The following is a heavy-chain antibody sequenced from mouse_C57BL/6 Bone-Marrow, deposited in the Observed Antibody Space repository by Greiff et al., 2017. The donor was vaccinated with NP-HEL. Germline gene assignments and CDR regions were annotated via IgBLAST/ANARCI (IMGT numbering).Heavy chain of an antibody. V-gene: IGHV1-26*01. Sequence: EVQLQQSGPELVKPGASVKISCKASGYTFTDYYMNWVKQSHGKSLEWIGDINPNNGGTSYNQKFKGKATLTVDKSSSTAYMERRSLTSEDSAVYYCAKGCVFPFAYWGQGTLVTVSA. CDR3: AKGCVFPFAY. CDR2: INPNNGGT. D-gene: IGHD3-3*01. CDR1: GYTFTDYY. J-gene: IGHJ3*01.